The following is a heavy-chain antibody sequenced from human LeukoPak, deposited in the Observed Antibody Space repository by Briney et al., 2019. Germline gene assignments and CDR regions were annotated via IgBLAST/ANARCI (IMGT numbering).Heavy chain of an antibody. Sequence: GGSLRLSCAASGFTFSSYWMCWVRQAPGKELEWVAIIKPDGSESYCVDSVEGRFTVSRDNTKNSLYLQMNSLRAEDTAVYYCARDTLSGVIIGPRMDVWGQGTTVTVSS. CDR2: IKPDGSES. D-gene: IGHD3-3*01. CDR1: GFTFSSYW. J-gene: IGHJ6*02. CDR3: ARDTLSGVIIGPRMDV. V-gene: IGHV3-7*01.